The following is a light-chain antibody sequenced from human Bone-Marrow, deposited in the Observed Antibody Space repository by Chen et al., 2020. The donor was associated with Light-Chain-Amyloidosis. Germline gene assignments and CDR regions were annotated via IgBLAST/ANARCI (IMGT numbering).Light chain of an antibody. V-gene: IGKV4-1*01. J-gene: IGKJ2*01. Sequence: DIVMTQSPDSLAVSLVERATINCKSSQSVLFSSNNKNYLSWYQQKPGPPPKLLIYWASTRESGVPDRFGGSGYGRDFTLTISSLQAEDVAVYYCQQYHTTAYTFGQGTKLEIQ. CDR2: WAS. CDR1: QSVLFSSNNKNY. CDR3: QQYHTTAYT.